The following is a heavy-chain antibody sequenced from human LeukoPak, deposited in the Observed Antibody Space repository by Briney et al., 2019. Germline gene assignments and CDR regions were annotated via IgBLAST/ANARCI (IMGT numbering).Heavy chain of an antibody. D-gene: IGHD3-22*01. V-gene: IGHV3-23*01. CDR2: MSGSGGST. CDR3: AIDLSYYYDSSGSNDY. CDR1: GFTFDDYA. J-gene: IGHJ4*02. Sequence: PGGSLRLSCAASGFTFDDYAMHWVRQAPGKGLEWVSGMSGSGGSTYYADSVKGRFTISRDNSKNTLYLQMNGLRAEDTAVYYCAIDLSYYYDSSGSNDYWGQGTLVTVSS.